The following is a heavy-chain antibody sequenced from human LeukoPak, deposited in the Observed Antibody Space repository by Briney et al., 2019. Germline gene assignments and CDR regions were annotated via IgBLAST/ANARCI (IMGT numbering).Heavy chain of an antibody. CDR3: ARAHDYGDYGLGYYYYGMDV. CDR1: GFTFSSYS. CDR2: ISSSSSYI. J-gene: IGHJ6*02. V-gene: IGHV3-21*01. D-gene: IGHD4-17*01. Sequence: GGSLRLSCAASGFTFSSYSMNWVRQAPGKGLEWVSSISSSSSYIYYADSVKGRFTISRDNAKNSLYLQMNSLRAEDTAVYYCARAHDYGDYGLGYYYYGMDVWGQGTTVTVSS.